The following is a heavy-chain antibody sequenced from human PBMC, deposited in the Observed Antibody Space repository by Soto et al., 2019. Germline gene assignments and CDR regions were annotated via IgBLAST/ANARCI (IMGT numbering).Heavy chain of an antibody. CDR3: ARVPVRAFGLWDY. V-gene: IGHV3-74*01. J-gene: IGHJ4*02. D-gene: IGHD1-26*01. CDR2: INMYGTTI. CDR1: GFSFSNYW. Sequence: EVQLVESGGGFVQPGGSLRLSCAASGFSFSNYWMHWVRQAPGKGLVWVSRINMYGTTIDSADSVRGRFTISRDNAKNALYLQMNSLRAEDTAAYYCARVPVRAFGLWDYWGQGTQVTVSS.